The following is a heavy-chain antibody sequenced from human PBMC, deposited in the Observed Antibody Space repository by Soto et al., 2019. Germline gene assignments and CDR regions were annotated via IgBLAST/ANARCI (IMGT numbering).Heavy chain of an antibody. D-gene: IGHD3-22*01. Sequence: QVQLVESGGGVVQPGRSLRLSCAASGFTFSSYGMHRVRQAPGKGLEWVAVISYDGSNKYYADSVKGRFTISRDNSKNTLYLQMNSLRAEDTAVYYCAKEWVYDSSGWSFDYWGQGTLVTVSS. V-gene: IGHV3-30*18. CDR2: ISYDGSNK. CDR3: AKEWVYDSSGWSFDY. CDR1: GFTFSSYG. J-gene: IGHJ4*02.